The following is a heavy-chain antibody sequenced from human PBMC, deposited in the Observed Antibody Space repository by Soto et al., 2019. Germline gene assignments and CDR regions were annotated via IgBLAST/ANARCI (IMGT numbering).Heavy chain of an antibody. CDR1: GFTFSSYG. V-gene: IGHV3-33*01. CDR2: IWYDGSNK. J-gene: IGHJ6*03. D-gene: IGHD2-21*02. Sequence: QVQLVESGGGVVQPGRSLRLSCAASGFTFSSYGMHWVRQAPGKGLEWVAVIWYDGSNKYYADSVKGRFTISRDNSKNTLYLQINSLRAEDTAVYYCARDRSEGDDYYYFYMDVWGKGTTVTVSS. CDR3: ARDRSEGDDYYYFYMDV.